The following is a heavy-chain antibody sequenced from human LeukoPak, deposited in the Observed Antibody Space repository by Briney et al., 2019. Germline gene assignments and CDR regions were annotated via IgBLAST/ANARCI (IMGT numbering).Heavy chain of an antibody. CDR3: ARARQSGDY. J-gene: IGHJ4*02. V-gene: IGHV1-2*06. Sequence: ASVRVSCKASGYTFTGYHMHWVRQAPGQGLEWMGRINPNSGGTNYTQNFQGRVTMTRDTSINTAYMELSRLRFDATAVYYCARARQSGDYWGQGTLVTVSS. CDR1: GYTFTGYH. CDR2: INPNSGGT.